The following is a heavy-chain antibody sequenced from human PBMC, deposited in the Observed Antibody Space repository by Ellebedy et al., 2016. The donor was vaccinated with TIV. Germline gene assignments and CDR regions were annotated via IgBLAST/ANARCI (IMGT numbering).Heavy chain of an antibody. J-gene: IGHJ6*02. D-gene: IGHD2-21*01. CDR2: IYDMGGIGST. CDR3: ARGVMGYYSYGMDV. Sequence: MPSETLSLTCTVSGASVSTSYWSWIRQAPGRGLEWIGYIYDMGGIGSTNYIPSLKSRVIISGDTSKNQLPLSLTSLTAADTAGYYCARGVMGYYSYGMDVWGQGTTVTVSS. CDR1: GASVSTSY. V-gene: IGHV4-59*02.